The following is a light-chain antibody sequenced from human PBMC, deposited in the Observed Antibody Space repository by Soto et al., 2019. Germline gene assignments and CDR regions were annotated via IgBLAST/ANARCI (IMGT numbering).Light chain of an antibody. V-gene: IGLV2-8*01. CDR1: SSDVGGYDY. J-gene: IGLJ3*02. CDR3: SSYAGSNTGV. CDR2: EVV. Sequence: ALTQPPSASGSPGQSVTISCTGTSSDVGGYDYVSWYQQYPGKAPKLIIYEVVKRPSGVPNRFSGSRSGSTASLTVSGLQAEDEADYYCSSYAGSNTGVFGGGTKLTVL.